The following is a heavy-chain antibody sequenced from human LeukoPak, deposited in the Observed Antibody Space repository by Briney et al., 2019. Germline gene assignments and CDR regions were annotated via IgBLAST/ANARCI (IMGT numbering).Heavy chain of an antibody. CDR1: GFTFSSYW. V-gene: IGHV3-74*01. J-gene: IGHJ5*02. CDR3: ARDRPHNWFDP. Sequence: GGSLRLSCAASGFTFSSYWMHWVRHVPGKRLEWVSRVDIDGSSTTYADSVKGRFTISRDNAKNTLYLQMNSLRAEDTAVYYCARDRPHNWFDPWGQGTLVTVSS. CDR2: VDIDGSST.